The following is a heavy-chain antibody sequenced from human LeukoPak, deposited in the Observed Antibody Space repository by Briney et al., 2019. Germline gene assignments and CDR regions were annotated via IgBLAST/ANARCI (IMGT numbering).Heavy chain of an antibody. V-gene: IGHV1-69*13. CDR1: GGTFSSYA. CDR3: ARQAAAGGDAFDI. Sequence: LVNVSCKASGGTFSSYAISWVRQAPGQGLEWMGGIIPIFGTANYAQKFQGRVTITADESTSTAYMELSSLRSEDTAVYYCARQAAAGGDAFDIWGQGTMVTVSS. D-gene: IGHD6-13*01. J-gene: IGHJ3*02. CDR2: IIPIFGTA.